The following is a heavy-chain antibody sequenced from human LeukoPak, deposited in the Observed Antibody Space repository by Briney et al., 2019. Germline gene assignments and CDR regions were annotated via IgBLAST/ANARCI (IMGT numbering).Heavy chain of an antibody. CDR3: AKDPYDSGRYRFGS. D-gene: IGHD6-19*01. Sequence: GSLRLSCAASGFTFSSYGMSWVRQGPGKGLEWVSSIYGSGSSTYYADSVKGRFTISRDNSKNTLYLQMNSLRVEDTAVYFCAKDPYDSGRYRFGSWGQGTLVTVSS. CDR1: GFTFSSYG. V-gene: IGHV3-23*01. J-gene: IGHJ5*01. CDR2: IYGSGSST.